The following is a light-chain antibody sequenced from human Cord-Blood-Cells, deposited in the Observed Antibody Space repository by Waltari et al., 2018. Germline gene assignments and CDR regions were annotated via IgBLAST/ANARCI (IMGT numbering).Light chain of an antibody. CDR2: AAS. J-gene: IGKJ2*03. Sequence: DIQMTQSPSSLSASVGDRVTLTCRASQSISSYLNWYQQEPGKAPKLLIYAASSLQSGVPARFSGSGSGTDFTLTISSLQPEYCATCYCQQSYSTRPSFGQGAKLEIK. V-gene: IGKV1-39*01. CDR1: QSISSY. CDR3: QQSYSTRPS.